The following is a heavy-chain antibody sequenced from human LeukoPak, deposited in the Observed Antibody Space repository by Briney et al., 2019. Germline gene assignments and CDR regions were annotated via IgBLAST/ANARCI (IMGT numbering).Heavy chain of an antibody. V-gene: IGHV3-30*02. Sequence: PGGSLRLSCAASGFTFSSYGIHWVRKAPGKGLEWVTFIQYDGSNKYADSVKGRFTISRDNSKNVLYLQMNSLRAEDTALYYCAKSSSRLDTSSFEYWGQGTLVTVSS. CDR3: AKSSSRLDTSSFEY. D-gene: IGHD5-18*01. CDR1: GFTFSSYG. CDR2: IQYDGSNK. J-gene: IGHJ4*02.